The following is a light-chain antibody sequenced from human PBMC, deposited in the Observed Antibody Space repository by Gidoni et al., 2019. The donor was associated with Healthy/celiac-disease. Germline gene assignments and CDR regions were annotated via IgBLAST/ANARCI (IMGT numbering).Light chain of an antibody. V-gene: IGKV1-33*01. Sequence: DIQMTQSPSSLSASVGDRVTITCQASQDISNYLNWYQQKPGKDPKLLIYDASNLETGVPSRFSGSGSWTDFTFTISSLQPEDIATYYCQQYDNLPKGYTFXXXTKLEIK. CDR2: DAS. CDR1: QDISNY. CDR3: QQYDNLPKGYT. J-gene: IGKJ2*01.